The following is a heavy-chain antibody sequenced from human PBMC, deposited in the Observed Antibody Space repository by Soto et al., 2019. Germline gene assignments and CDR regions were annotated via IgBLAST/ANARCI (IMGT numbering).Heavy chain of an antibody. D-gene: IGHD1-26*01. CDR2: IYYCGST. CDR1: PCSINSSNYY. J-gene: IGHJ4*02. Sequence: PXQTMSLTCSVSPCSINSSNYYCGWVLPPPGKGLEWIGSIYYCGSTYYYTSLKSRVTISVDTSKNQFSLNLSSVNAADTAVYYCARLIKLWHTSGYWGQGTLVTVSS. V-gene: IGHV4-39*01. CDR3: ARLIKLWHTSGY.